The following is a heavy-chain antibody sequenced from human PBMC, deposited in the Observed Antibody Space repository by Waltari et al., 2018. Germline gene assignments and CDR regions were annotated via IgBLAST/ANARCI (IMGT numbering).Heavy chain of an antibody. CDR1: GFTFNTYA. D-gene: IGHD1-26*01. Sequence: QVQLVESGGGVVQPGTSLRLSCVASGFTFNTYASHGVRQVPGKGLEGVAVILYDGSNKNYADSVKGRFTISRDNSKSTLYLEMNSLRPEDTAVYFCAKFAGGGYIFRSDAFDIWGQGTMVTVSP. J-gene: IGHJ3*02. V-gene: IGHV3-30*18. CDR2: ILYDGSNK. CDR3: AKFAGGGYIFRSDAFDI.